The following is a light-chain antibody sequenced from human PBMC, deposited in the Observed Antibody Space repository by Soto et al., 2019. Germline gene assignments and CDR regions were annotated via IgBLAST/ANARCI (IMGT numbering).Light chain of an antibody. CDR1: QSVSNSY. V-gene: IGKV3-20*01. CDR3: QQYGSSGT. J-gene: IGKJ1*01. CDR2: GAS. Sequence: EIVLTQSPGTLSLSPGERATLSCRASQSVSNSYLAWYQQKPGQAPRLLIYGASNRATGIPGRFSGSGSGTDFTLTISRLEPEDFAVYYCQQYGSSGTFGQGTKVDIK.